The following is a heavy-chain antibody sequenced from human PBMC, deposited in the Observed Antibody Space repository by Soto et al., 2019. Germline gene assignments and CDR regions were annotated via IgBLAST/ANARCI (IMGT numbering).Heavy chain of an antibody. CDR3: ARGNRLSVVVPAAISPAGYFDY. D-gene: IGHD2-2*02. J-gene: IGHJ4*02. V-gene: IGHV4-34*01. Sequence: SETLSLTCAAYGGSFSGYYWSWIRQPPGKGLEWIGEINPSGSTNYNPSLKSRVTISVDTSKNQFSLKLSSVTAADTAVYYCARGNRLSVVVPAAISPAGYFDYWGQGTLVTVSS. CDR1: GGSFSGYY. CDR2: INPSGST.